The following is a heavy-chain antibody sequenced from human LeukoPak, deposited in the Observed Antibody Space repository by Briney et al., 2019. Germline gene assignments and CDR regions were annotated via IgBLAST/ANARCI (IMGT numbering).Heavy chain of an antibody. D-gene: IGHD3-10*01. V-gene: IGHV4-38-2*02. J-gene: IGHJ4*02. CDR3: ARTITMVRGVIGY. CDR2: IYHSGST. Sequence: SETVSLTCTVSGYSISSGYYWGWIRQPPGKGLEWIGSIYHSGSTYYNPSLKSRVTISVDTSKNQFSLKLSSVTAADTAVYYCARTITMVRGVIGYWGQGTLVTVSS. CDR1: GYSISSGYY.